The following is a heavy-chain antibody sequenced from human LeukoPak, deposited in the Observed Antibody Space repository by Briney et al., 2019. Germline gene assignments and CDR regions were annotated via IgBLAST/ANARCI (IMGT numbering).Heavy chain of an antibody. J-gene: IGHJ4*02. CDR1: GYTFTGYY. Sequence: ASVKVSCKASGYTFTGYYMHWVRQAPGQGLEWMGWINPNSGGTKYAQKFQGRVTMTRDTSISTAYIGLSRLRSDDTAVYYCARGAAAADYFDYWGQGTLVTVSS. D-gene: IGHD6-13*01. V-gene: IGHV1-2*02. CDR3: ARGAAAADYFDY. CDR2: INPNSGGT.